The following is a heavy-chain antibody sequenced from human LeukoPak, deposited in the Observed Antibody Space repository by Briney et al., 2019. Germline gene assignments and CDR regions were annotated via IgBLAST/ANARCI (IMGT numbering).Heavy chain of an antibody. CDR1: GFTFTNYA. CDR3: AKDRQELLDWYFDL. V-gene: IGHV3-23*01. Sequence: GGSLRLSCAASGFTFTNYAMSWVRQAPGKGLEWVSSISGSGGSTYYADSVKGRFTISRDNSKNTLYLQMNSLRAEDTAVYYCAKDRQELLDWYFDLWGRGTLVTVSS. J-gene: IGHJ2*01. D-gene: IGHD1-26*01. CDR2: ISGSGGST.